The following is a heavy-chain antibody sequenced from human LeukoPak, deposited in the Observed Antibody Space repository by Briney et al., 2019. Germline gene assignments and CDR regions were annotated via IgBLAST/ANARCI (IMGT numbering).Heavy chain of an antibody. V-gene: IGHV3-30*04. CDR1: GFTFSSYA. D-gene: IGHD4-17*01. Sequence: PGRSLILSCAASGFTFSSYAMHWVRQAPGKGLEWVAVISYDGSKKYYADSVKGRFTISRDNSKNTLYLQMNSLRAEDTAVYYCARDDDYGDYVVDYWGQGTLVTVSS. CDR2: ISYDGSKK. CDR3: ARDDDYGDYVVDY. J-gene: IGHJ4*02.